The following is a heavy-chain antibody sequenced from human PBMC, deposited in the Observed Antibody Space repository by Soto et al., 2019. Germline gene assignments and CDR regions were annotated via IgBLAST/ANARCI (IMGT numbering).Heavy chain of an antibody. V-gene: IGHV1-69*02. D-gene: IGHD2-2*01. J-gene: IGHJ4*02. CDR3: ARLNAPAVFDY. Sequence: GAPVKVSFQDFRGTLSSKTISWARQAPGQGLEWMGRIIPILGIANYAQKFQGRVTITADKSTSTAYMELSSLRSEDTAVYYCARLNAPAVFDYWGQGTLVTVSS. CDR2: IIPILGIA. CDR1: RGTLSSKT.